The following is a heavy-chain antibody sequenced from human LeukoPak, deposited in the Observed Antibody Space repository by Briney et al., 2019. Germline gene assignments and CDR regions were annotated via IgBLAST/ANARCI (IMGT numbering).Heavy chain of an antibody. V-gene: IGHV3-30*04. CDR1: GFTFSSYA. CDR3: AKNGDRGAYCSGGSCYPYYYYSMDV. Sequence: GGSLRLSCAASGFTFSSYAMHWVRQAPGKGLEWVAVISYDGSNKYYADSVKGRFTISRDNSKNTLFLQLNSLRAEDTAIYYCAKNGDRGAYCSGGSCYPYYYYSMDVWGKGTTVTISS. J-gene: IGHJ6*03. CDR2: ISYDGSNK. D-gene: IGHD2-15*01.